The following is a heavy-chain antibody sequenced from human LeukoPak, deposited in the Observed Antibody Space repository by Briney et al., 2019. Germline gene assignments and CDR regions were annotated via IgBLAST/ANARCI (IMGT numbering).Heavy chain of an antibody. V-gene: IGHV1-8*01. D-gene: IGHD5-18*01. Sequence: GSVKVSCKASGYTFTSYDINWVRQATGQGLEWMGWMNPNSGNPGYAQKFQGRVTMTRNTSISTAYMELSSLRSEDTAVYYCARGGYSYGLYYYYYYYMDVWGKGTTVTVSS. CDR2: MNPNSGNP. CDR1: GYTFTSYD. CDR3: ARGGYSYGLYYYYYYYMDV. J-gene: IGHJ6*03.